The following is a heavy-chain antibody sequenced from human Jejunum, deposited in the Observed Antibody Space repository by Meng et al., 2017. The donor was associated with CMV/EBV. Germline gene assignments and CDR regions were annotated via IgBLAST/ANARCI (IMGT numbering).Heavy chain of an antibody. D-gene: IGHD4-17*01. CDR3: ATVFDY. J-gene: IGHJ4*02. Sequence: SLSLSCAASGLTFTNYWMHWVRQAPGKGLVWVSGTNTAGTSTYYADSVKGRFTISRDNAKNTLYLQMNSLRAEDTAVYYCATVFDYWGQGTLVTVSS. CDR1: GLTFTNYW. V-gene: IGHV3-74*01. CDR2: TNTAGTST.